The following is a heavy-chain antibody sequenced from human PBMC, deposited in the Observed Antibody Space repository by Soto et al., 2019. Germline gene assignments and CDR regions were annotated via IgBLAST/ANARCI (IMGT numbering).Heavy chain of an antibody. V-gene: IGHV1-18*01. Sequence: QVQLVQSGAEMKKPGASVKVSCKASGYTFINYDITWVRQAPGQGLEWMGWINPYNGNTKYPQEFQGRVTMTTDQSTSMAYMELRSLRSDDTAVYFCARGRTSALGTFDYWGQGSLVTVSS. CDR1: GYTFINYD. CDR2: INPYNGNT. J-gene: IGHJ4*02. CDR3: ARGRTSALGTFDY.